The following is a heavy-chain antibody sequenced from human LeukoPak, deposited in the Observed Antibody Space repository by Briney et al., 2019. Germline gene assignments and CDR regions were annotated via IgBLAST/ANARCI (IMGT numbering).Heavy chain of an antibody. CDR1: GFTFSSYS. J-gene: IGHJ4*02. CDR3: ARDHYSTSSLAY. Sequence: GGSLRLSCAASGFTFSSYSMNWVRQAPGKGLEWVSYISSGSSNIYYVDSVKGRFTISRDKAKNSLYLQIHSLRDAATAVYSCARDHYSTSSLAYWGKGTPVTGSS. V-gene: IGHV3-48*02. CDR2: ISSGSSNI. D-gene: IGHD6-6*01.